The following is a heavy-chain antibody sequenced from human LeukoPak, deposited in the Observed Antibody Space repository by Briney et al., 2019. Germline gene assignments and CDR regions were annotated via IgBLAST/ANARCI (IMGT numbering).Heavy chain of an antibody. D-gene: IGHD3-16*02. CDR1: GFTFSSYG. V-gene: IGHV3-33*01. CDR3: ARADVWGSYRYALFDY. CDR2: IWYDGSNK. Sequence: PGRSLRLSCAASGFTFSSYGMHWVRQAPGKGLEWVAVIWYDGSNKYYADSVKGRFTISRDNSKNTLYLQMSSLRAEDTAVYYCARADVWGSYRYALFDYWGQGTLVTVSS. J-gene: IGHJ4*02.